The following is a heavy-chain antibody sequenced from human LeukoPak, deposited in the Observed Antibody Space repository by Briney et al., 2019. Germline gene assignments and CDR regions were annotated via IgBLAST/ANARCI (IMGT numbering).Heavy chain of an antibody. CDR1: GFSLSTSGMR. D-gene: IGHD6-19*01. CDR3: ARTTVAGTTLFDY. CDR2: IDWDDDK. Sequence: SGPALLKPTQTLTLTCTFSGFSLSTSGMRVSWIRQPPGKALEWLARIDWDDDKFYSTSLKTRLTISKDASKNQVVLTMTNMDPVDTATYYCARTTVAGTTLFDYWGQGTLVTVSS. V-gene: IGHV2-70*04. J-gene: IGHJ4*02.